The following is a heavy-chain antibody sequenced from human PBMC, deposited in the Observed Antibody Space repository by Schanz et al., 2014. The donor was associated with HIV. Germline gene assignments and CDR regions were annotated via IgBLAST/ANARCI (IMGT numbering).Heavy chain of an antibody. CDR2: TFNGGTT. CDR3: RAWLPRDDMDV. Sequence: QVQLVESGGGVVQPGRSLRLSCAVSGFTFSNYAMHWVRQAPGKGLEWVSVTFNGGTTYYADSVRGRFTISSDDSKNTLYLQMNTLRADDTAVYYCRAWLPRDDMDVWGQGTTVTVS. D-gene: IGHD3-22*01. CDR1: GFTFSNYA. V-gene: IGHV3-30*14. J-gene: IGHJ6*02.